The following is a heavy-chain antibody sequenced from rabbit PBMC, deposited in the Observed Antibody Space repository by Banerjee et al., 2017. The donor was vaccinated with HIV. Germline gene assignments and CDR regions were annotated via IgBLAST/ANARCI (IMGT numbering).Heavy chain of an antibody. V-gene: IGHV1S45*01. Sequence: QEQLEESGGDLVKPEGSLTLTCTASGFSFSNKYVMCWVRQAPGKGLEWIACINTSSGNTVYASWAKGRFTTSRTSSTTVTLQMTSLTAADTAIYSCARCNKYDDYGDVWLDLWGPGTLVTVS. CDR2: INTSSGNT. D-gene: IGHD2-1*01. CDR1: GFSFSNKYV. J-gene: IGHJ5*01. CDR3: ARCNKYDDYGDVWLDL.